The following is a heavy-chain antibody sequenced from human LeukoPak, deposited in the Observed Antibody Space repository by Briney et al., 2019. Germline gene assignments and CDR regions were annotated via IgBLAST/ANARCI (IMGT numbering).Heavy chain of an antibody. CDR3: ARVSSSGYYFLDY. J-gene: IGHJ4*02. D-gene: IGHD3-22*01. CDR1: GGSISSYY. Sequence: SETLSLTCTVSGGSISSYYWGWIRQPPGKGLEWIATGSTYYNPSLKSRVTISLDTSRNQFSLRLSSVTAADTAVYYCARVSSSGYYFLDYWGQGTLVTVSS. V-gene: IGHV4-39*07. CDR2: GST.